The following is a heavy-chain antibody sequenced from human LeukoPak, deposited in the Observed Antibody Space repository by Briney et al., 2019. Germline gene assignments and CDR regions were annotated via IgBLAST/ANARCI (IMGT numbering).Heavy chain of an antibody. V-gene: IGHV3-73*01. Sequence: GGSLRLSCAASGFTFSGSAIHWVRQASGKGLEWLGRIRSKANSYATTYAASIKGRFTISRDDSKNTAYLQMNSLKTEDTAVYYCTGSVGYWGQGTLVTVSS. CDR2: IRSKANSYAT. CDR1: GFTFSGSA. CDR3: TGSVGY. J-gene: IGHJ4*02.